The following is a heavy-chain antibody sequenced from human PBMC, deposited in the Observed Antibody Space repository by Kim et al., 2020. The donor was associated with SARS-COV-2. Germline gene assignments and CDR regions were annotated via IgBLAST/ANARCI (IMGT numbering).Heavy chain of an antibody. V-gene: IGHV3-30*18. J-gene: IGHJ6*02. Sequence: GGSLRLSCAASGFTFSSYGMHWVRQAPGKGLEWVAVISYDGSNKYYADSVKGRFTISRDNSKNTLYLQMNSLRAEDTAVYYCAKARASEMYYYGSGSKGLFGGMDVWGQGTTVTVSS. CDR2: ISYDGSNK. D-gene: IGHD3-10*01. CDR3: AKARASEMYYYGSGSKGLFGGMDV. CDR1: GFTFSSYG.